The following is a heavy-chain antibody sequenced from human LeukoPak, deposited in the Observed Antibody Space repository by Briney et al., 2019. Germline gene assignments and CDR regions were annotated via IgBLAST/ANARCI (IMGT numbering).Heavy chain of an antibody. CDR1: GGSISSYY. CDR3: ARRAAAYYYDSSEIDY. J-gene: IGHJ4*02. Sequence: SETLSLTCTVSGGSISSYYWSWIRQPPGKGLEWIGYIYYSGSTYYNPSLKSRVTISVDTSKNQFSLKLSSVTAADTAVYYCARRAAAYYYDSSEIDYWGQGTLVTVSS. CDR2: IYYSGST. V-gene: IGHV4-59*08. D-gene: IGHD3-22*01.